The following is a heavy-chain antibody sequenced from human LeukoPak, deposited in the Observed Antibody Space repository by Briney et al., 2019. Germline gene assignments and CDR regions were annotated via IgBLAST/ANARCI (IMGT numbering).Heavy chain of an antibody. V-gene: IGHV1-2*02. CDR3: ARVLVPLSQYCTNGVCYTGFDY. CDR2: INPNSGGT. D-gene: IGHD2-8*01. CDR1: GYTFTGYY. J-gene: IGHJ4*02. Sequence: GASVKVSCKASGYTFTGYYMHWVRQAPGQGLEWMGWINPNSGGTNYAQKFQGRVTMTRDTSISTAYMELSRLRSDDTAAYYCARVLVPLSQYCTNGVCYTGFDYWGQGTLVTVSS.